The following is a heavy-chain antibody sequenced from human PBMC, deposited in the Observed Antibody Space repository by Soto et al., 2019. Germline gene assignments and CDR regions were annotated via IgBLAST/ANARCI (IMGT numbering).Heavy chain of an antibody. V-gene: IGHV4-59*08. CDR3: ARGLISSSHYSEGWYYFYS. D-gene: IGHD6-19*01. Sequence: SETLSPTCTVSGGSISSYYWGRVRQPPGKGQESIGYIYYSGSTYYNPSLKSRVTISVDTSKNQFSLKLSSVTAADTAVYYCARGLISSSHYSEGWYYFYSSGQGTPVTVSS. J-gene: IGHJ4*02. CDR2: IYYSGST. CDR1: GGSISSYY.